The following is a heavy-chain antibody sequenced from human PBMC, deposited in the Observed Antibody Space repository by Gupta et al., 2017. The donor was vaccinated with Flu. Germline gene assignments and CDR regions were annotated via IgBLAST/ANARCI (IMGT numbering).Heavy chain of an antibody. CDR2: INGGNGDR. J-gene: IGHJ4*02. Sequence: MRGVRHAPGQSLEWMGWINGGNGDRKYSQQFQDRVTISRDTSASTAYLELSSLRSEDTAVYYCARALTGTIDYWGQGTLVTVSS. V-gene: IGHV1-3*01. CDR3: ARALTGTIDY. D-gene: IGHD7-27*01.